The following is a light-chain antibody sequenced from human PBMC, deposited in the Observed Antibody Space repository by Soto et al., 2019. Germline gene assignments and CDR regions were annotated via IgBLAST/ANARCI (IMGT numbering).Light chain of an antibody. CDR2: DDT. V-gene: IGLV2-14*03. J-gene: IGLJ2*01. CDR1: SSDVGGYKY. Sequence: QSALTQPASVSGSPGQSITISCTGSSSDVGGYKYVSWYQQHPGKAPKLMIYDDTYRPSGVSDRFSGSKSGNTASLTISGLQAEDEADYYCSSYTSSTTLILGGGTKLTVL. CDR3: SSYTSSTTLI.